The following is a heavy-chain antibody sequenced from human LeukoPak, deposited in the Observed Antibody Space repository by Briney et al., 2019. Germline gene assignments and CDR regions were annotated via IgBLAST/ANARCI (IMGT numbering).Heavy chain of an antibody. CDR2: ISGSSSYI. D-gene: IGHD5-24*01. CDR3: AISRDGYNLDGE. CDR1: GFTFSSYS. V-gene: IGHV3-21*01. Sequence: TGGSLRLSCAASGFTFSSYSMNWVRQAPGKGLEWVSSISGSSSYIYYADSVKGRFTISRDNAKNSLYLQMNSLRAEDTAAYYCAISRDGYNLDGEWGLGTLVTVSS. J-gene: IGHJ4*02.